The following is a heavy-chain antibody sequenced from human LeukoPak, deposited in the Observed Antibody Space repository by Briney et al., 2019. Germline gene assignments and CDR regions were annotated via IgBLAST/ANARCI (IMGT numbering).Heavy chain of an antibody. Sequence: SETLSLTCAVYGGFFSGYYWSWIRQPPGKGLEWIWEINHSGSTNYNPSLKSRVTISVDTSKNQFSLKLSSVTAADTAVYYCARGGRITMVRGGHPYYFDYWGQGTLVTVSS. D-gene: IGHD3-10*01. J-gene: IGHJ4*02. CDR3: ARGGRITMVRGGHPYYFDY. CDR2: INHSGST. V-gene: IGHV4-34*01. CDR1: GGFFSGYY.